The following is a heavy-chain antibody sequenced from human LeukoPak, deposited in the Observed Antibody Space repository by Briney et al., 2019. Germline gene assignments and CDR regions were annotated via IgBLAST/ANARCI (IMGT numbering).Heavy chain of an antibody. D-gene: IGHD2-15*01. Sequence: GASVKVSCKASGYTFTSYDINWVRQATGQGLEWMGWMNPNSGNTGYAQKFQGRVTITRNTSISTAYMELSSLRSEDTAVYYCARVKEGATPGDNWFDPWGQGTLVTVSS. J-gene: IGHJ5*02. CDR1: GYTFTSYD. CDR2: MNPNSGNT. V-gene: IGHV1-8*03. CDR3: ARVKEGATPGDNWFDP.